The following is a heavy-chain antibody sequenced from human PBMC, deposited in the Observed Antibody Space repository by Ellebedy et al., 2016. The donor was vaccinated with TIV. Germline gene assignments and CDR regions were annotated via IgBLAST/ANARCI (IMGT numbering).Heavy chain of an antibody. CDR3: ARQRWFGELS. CDR2: IYYSGST. Sequence: MPSETLSLTCTVSGGSISSYYWSWIRQPPGKGLEWVGYIYYSGSTNYNPSLKSRVTKSVDTSKNQFSLKLSSVTAADTAVYYCARQRWFGELSWGQGTLVTVSS. J-gene: IGHJ5*02. V-gene: IGHV4-59*08. D-gene: IGHD3-10*01. CDR1: GGSISSYY.